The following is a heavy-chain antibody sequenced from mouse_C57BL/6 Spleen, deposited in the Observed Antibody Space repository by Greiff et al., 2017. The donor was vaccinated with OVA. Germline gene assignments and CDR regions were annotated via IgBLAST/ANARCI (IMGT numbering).Heavy chain of an antibody. CDR1: GYTFTSYW. CDR3: ARGVPSYGPDY. D-gene: IGHD1-1*01. V-gene: IGHV1-61*01. J-gene: IGHJ2*01. CDR2: IYPSDSET. Sequence: QVQLQQPGAELVRPGSSVKLSCKASGYTFTSYWMDWVKQRPGQGLEWIGNIYPSDSETHYNQKFKDKATLTVDKSSSTAYMQLSSLTSEDSAVYYCARGVPSYGPDYWGQGTTLTVSS.